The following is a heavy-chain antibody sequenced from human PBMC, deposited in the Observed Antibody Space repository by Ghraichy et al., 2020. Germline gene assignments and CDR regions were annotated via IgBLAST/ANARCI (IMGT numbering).Heavy chain of an antibody. V-gene: IGHV3-15*01. CDR1: GFTFSNAW. J-gene: IGHJ4*02. CDR3: YCSSDCPDY. D-gene: IGHD2-21*02. CDR2: IKTKTADGTT. Sequence: GGSLRLSCAASGFTFSNAWMSWVRQAPGKGLEWVGRIKTKTADGTTDYAAPVKGRFTISRDDSKNTLYLQMNSLKTEDTAVYYCYCSSDCPDYWGQGTLVTVSS.